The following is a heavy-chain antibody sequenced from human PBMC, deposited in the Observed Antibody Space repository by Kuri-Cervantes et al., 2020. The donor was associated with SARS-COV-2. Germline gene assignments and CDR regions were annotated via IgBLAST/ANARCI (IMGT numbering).Heavy chain of an antibody. J-gene: IGHJ6*03. V-gene: IGHV3-48*01. CDR1: GFTLSGYG. CDR3: SRTYDSSGSLYYYYYMDV. CDR2: ISSSSTI. D-gene: IGHD3-22*01. Sequence: GESLKISCAASGFTLSGYGVHWVRQAPGKGLEWVSYISSSSTIYYADSVKGRFTISRDNAKNSLYLQMNSLRAEDTAVYYCSRTYDSSGSLYYYYYMDVWGKGTTVTVSS.